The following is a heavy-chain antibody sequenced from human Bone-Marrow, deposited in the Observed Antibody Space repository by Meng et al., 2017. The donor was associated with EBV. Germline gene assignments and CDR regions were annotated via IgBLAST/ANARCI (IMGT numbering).Heavy chain of an antibody. CDR1: GGTFSSDA. D-gene: IGHD3-10*01. V-gene: IGHV1-69*01. CDR2: LIPMSGAP. J-gene: IGHJ4*02. CDR3: ASESGRGFTPDY. Sequence: QVQLVKSGAEVKKPGSSVKVSCKTSGGTFSSDAISGVRQAPGQGLVWLGGLIPMSGAPYYAQNFQGRVTITADESTSTDYMELSNLRSEDTAMYYCASESGRGFTPDYWGQGTLVTVSS.